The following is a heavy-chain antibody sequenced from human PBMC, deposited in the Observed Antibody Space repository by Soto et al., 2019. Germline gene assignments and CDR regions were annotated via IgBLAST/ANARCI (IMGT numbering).Heavy chain of an antibody. CDR2: IYYSGST. CDR3: ATYDSTSGFSPRQAFDI. D-gene: IGHD3-22*01. J-gene: IGHJ3*02. CDR1: GGSISSGGYY. V-gene: IGHV4-31*03. Sequence: SSETLSLTCTVSGGSISSGGYYWSWIRQHPGKGLEWIGYIYYSGSTYYNPSLKSRVTISVDTSKNQFSLRLSSVTAADTAVYYCATYDSTSGFSPRQAFDIWGQGTMVTVS.